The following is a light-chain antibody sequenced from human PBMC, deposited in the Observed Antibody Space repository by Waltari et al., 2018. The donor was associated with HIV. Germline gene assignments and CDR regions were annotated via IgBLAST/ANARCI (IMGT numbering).Light chain of an antibody. V-gene: IGKV3-15*01. CDR2: GAS. CDR1: QNVFSD. J-gene: IGKJ1*01. CDR3: QQYKTWPLT. Sequence: ETVMTQSPGTLSVSPGGRATLSCRASQNVFSDLAWYHQNPGQAPRLLLFGASKRATGVPARFSGSGSGTEFTLTITSLQSEDYGLYHCQQYKTWPLTFGQGTRVEIK.